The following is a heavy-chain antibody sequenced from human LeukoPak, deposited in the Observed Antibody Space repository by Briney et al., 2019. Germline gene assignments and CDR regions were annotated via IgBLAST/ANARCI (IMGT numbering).Heavy chain of an antibody. CDR3: AREVGELQVLEWLYPI. CDR1: GFTFSSYS. V-gene: IGHV3-48*01. D-gene: IGHD3-3*01. Sequence: GGSLRLSCAASGFTFSSYSMNWVRQAPGKGLEWVSYISSSSSTIYYADSVKGRFTISRDNAKNSLYLQMNSLRVEDTAVYYCAREVGELQVLEWLYPIWGQGTLVTVSS. CDR2: ISSSSSTI. J-gene: IGHJ4*02.